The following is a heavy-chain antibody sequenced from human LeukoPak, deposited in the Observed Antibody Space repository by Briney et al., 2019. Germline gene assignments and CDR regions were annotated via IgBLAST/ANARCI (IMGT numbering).Heavy chain of an antibody. Sequence: ASVKVSCKASGYTFTSYAIHWVRQAPGQRLEWMGWISAGNGNTKYSQNFQGRVTFISNTSATTAFMELSSLRAEDTAVYYCAKDLRRGVVAVAGTGFDYWGQGTLVTVSS. CDR3: AKDLRRGVVAVAGTGFDY. D-gene: IGHD6-19*01. CDR2: ISAGNGNT. V-gene: IGHV1-3*01. J-gene: IGHJ4*02. CDR1: GYTFTSYA.